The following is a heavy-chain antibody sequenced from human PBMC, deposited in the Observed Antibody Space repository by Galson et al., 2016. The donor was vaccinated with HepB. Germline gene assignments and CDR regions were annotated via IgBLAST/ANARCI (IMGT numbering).Heavy chain of an antibody. D-gene: IGHD5-24*01. CDR2: AFYSGFT. CDR1: GVSISSYY. J-gene: IGHJ4*02. Sequence: SETLSLTCTVSGVSISSYYWSWFRQPPEKGLEWIGYAFYSGFTNDNPSLKSRVTISIDTSKNKFSLKVSSVTAADTAGDYCPRGEGYNLYWGQGTLVTVSS. V-gene: IGHV4-59*08. CDR3: PRGEGYNLY.